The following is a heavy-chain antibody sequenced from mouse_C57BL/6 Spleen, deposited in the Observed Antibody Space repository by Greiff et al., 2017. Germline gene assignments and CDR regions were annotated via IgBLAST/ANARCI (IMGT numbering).Heavy chain of an antibody. CDR2: ISDGGSYT. CDR3: ARRGTWEYDRYFDV. CDR1: GFTFSSYA. J-gene: IGHJ1*03. D-gene: IGHD2-14*01. V-gene: IGHV5-4*03. Sequence: EVQLVESGGGLVKPGGSLKLSCAASGFTFSSYAMSWVRQTPEKRLEWVATISDGGSYTYYPDNVKGRFTISRDNAKNNLYLQMSHLKSEDTAMYYCARRGTWEYDRYFDVWGTGTTVTVSS.